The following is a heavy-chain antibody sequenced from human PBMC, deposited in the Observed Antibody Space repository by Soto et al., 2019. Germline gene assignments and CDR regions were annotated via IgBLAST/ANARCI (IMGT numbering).Heavy chain of an antibody. J-gene: IGHJ4*02. CDR3: TRVWGGTATLFDY. V-gene: IGHV3-49*03. D-gene: IGHD3-16*01. CDR2: IRSKAYGGTT. Sequence: GGSLRLSCTASGFTFGDYAMSWFRQAPGKGLEWVGFIRSKAYGGTTEYAASVKGRFTISRDDSKSIAYLQMNSLKTEDTAVYYCTRVWGGTATLFDYWGQGTLVTVSS. CDR1: GFTFGDYA.